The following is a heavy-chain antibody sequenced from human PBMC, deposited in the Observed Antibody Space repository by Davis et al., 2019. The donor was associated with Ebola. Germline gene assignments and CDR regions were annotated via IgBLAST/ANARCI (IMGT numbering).Heavy chain of an antibody. D-gene: IGHD3-10*01. CDR2: INHSGST. J-gene: IGHJ4*02. CDR3: VRVRHYSDSGSYLDY. CDR1: GGSFSGYY. Sequence: MPSETLSLTCAVYGGSFSGYYWSWIRQPPGKGLEWIGEINHSGSTNYNPSLKSRVTISVDTSKNQFSLKVDSVTAADTAVYYCVRVRHYSDSGSYLDYWGQGNMVTVSS. V-gene: IGHV4-34*01.